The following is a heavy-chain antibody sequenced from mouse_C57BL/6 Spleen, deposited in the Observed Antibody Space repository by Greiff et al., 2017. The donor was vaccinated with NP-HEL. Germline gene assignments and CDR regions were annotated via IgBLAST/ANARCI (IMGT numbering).Heavy chain of an antibody. J-gene: IGHJ4*01. D-gene: IGHD3-1*01. CDR1: GFNIKDDY. CDR3: TRFRRTVYYAMDY. CDR2: IDPENGDT. Sequence: EVQLQQSGAELVRPGASVKLSCTASGFNIKDDYMHWVKQRPEQGLEWIGWIDPENGDTEYASKFQGKATITADTSSNTSYLQLSSLTSEDTAVYYCTRFRRTVYYAMDYWGQGTSVPVSS. V-gene: IGHV14-4*01.